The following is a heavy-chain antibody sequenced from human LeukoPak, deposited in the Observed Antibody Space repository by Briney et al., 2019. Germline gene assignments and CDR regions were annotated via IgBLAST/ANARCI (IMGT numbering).Heavy chain of an antibody. CDR1: GFTFSSYA. J-gene: IGHJ6*03. D-gene: IGHD3-22*01. Sequence: PGGSLRLSCAASGFTFSSYAMSWVRQAPGKGLEWVSAISGNGGSTYYADSVKGRFSISRDNSRNTVYLQMNRLSAEDTAVYYCAKEGDYYDRSGYYSDNYYYYMEVWGTGTTVTVSS. CDR3: AKEGDYYDRSGYYSDNYYYYMEV. V-gene: IGHV3-23*01. CDR2: ISGNGGST.